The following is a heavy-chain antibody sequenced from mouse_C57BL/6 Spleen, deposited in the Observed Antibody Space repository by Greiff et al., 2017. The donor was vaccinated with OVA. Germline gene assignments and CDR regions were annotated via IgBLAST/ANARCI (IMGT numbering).Heavy chain of an antibody. CDR2: IYPGSGST. V-gene: IGHV1-55*01. CDR3: ARETVTTVVERDFDY. CDR1: GYTFTSYW. J-gene: IGHJ2*01. D-gene: IGHD1-1*01. Sequence: QVQLQQPGAELVKPGASVKMSCKASGYTFTSYWITWVKQRPGQGLEWIGDIYPGSGSTNYNEKFKSKATLTVDTSSSTAYMQLSSLTSEDSAVYYCARETVTTVVERDFDYWGQGTTLTVSS.